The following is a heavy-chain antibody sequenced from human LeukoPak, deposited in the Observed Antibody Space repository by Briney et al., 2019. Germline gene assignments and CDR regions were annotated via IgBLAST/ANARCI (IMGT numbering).Heavy chain of an antibody. CDR3: AKGDTTWELPHDY. CDR2: ISGGGGST. D-gene: IGHD1-26*01. CDR1: GFTFSSYG. Sequence: GGTLRLSCAASGFTFSSYGMSWVRQAPGKGLAWVSAISGGGGSTFYADSVKGRFTISRDNSKNTLYLQMDSLRAEDTAVYYCAKGDTTWELPHDYWGQGTLVTVSS. V-gene: IGHV3-23*01. J-gene: IGHJ4*02.